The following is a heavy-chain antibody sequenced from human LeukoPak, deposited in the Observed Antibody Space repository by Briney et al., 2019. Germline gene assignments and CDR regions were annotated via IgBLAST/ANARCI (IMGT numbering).Heavy chain of an antibody. CDR2: IYYSGST. D-gene: IGHD6-13*01. Sequence: SETLSLTCTVSGGSISSSSYYWGWIRQPPGKGLEWIGSIYYSGSTNYNPSLKSRVTISVDTSKNQFSLKLSSVTAADTAVYYCARGAAAGLTAYWGQGTLVTVSS. J-gene: IGHJ4*02. CDR3: ARGAAAGLTAY. CDR1: GGSISSSSYY. V-gene: IGHV4-39*07.